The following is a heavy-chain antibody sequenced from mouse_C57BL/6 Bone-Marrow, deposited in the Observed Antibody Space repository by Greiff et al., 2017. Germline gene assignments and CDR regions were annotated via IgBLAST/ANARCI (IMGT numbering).Heavy chain of an antibody. D-gene: IGHD1-1*01. CDR3: AREAGSSTMDY. V-gene: IGHV1-59*01. Sequence: QVQLQQPGAELVRPGTSVKLSCKASGYTFTSYWMHWVKQRPGQGLEWIGVIDPSDSYTNYNQKFKGKATLTVDTSSSTAYMQLSSLTSEDSAVXYCAREAGSSTMDYWGQGTTLTVSS. J-gene: IGHJ2*01. CDR1: GYTFTSYW. CDR2: IDPSDSYT.